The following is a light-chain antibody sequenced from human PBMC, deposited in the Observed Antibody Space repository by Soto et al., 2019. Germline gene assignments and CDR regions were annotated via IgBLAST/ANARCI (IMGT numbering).Light chain of an antibody. CDR1: SSYVGGYNY. J-gene: IGLJ2*01. CDR3: SSYTTSSTLVV. V-gene: IGLV2-14*01. Sequence: QLVLTQPASVSGSPGQSITISCTGTSSYVGGYNYFSWYQQHPGKAPKLMIYEVINRPSGVSNRFSGSKSGNTASLTISGLHAEDEADYYCSSYTTSSTLVVFGGGTKLTVL. CDR2: EVI.